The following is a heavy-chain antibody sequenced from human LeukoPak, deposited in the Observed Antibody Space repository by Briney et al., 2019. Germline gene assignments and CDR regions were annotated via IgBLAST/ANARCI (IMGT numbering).Heavy chain of an antibody. J-gene: IGHJ4*02. CDR2: ISYDGSNK. D-gene: IGHD2-21*01. CDR3: ANLHMGYF. CDR1: GFTFSSYG. Sequence: GRSLRLSCAASGFTFSSYGMHWVRQAPGKGLEWVAVISYDGSNKYYADSVKGRFTISRDNSKNTLYLQMNSLRAEDTAVYYCANLHMGYFWGQGTLVTVSS. V-gene: IGHV3-30*18.